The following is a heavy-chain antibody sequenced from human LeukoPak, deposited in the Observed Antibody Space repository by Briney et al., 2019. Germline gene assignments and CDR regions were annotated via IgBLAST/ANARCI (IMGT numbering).Heavy chain of an antibody. D-gene: IGHD3-16*02. CDR1: GYTFTGYY. CDR2: INPNSGGT. Sequence: ASVKVSCKASGYTFTGYYMHWVRQAPGQGLGWMGWINPNSGGTNYAQKFQGRVTMTRDTSISTAYMELSRLRSDDTAVYYCARDPTINYDYVWGSYRYIPQSFDYWGQGTLVTVSS. J-gene: IGHJ4*02. CDR3: ARDPTINYDYVWGSYRYIPQSFDY. V-gene: IGHV1-2*02.